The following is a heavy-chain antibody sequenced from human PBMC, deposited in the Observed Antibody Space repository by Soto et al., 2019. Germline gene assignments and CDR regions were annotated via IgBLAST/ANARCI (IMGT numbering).Heavy chain of an antibody. D-gene: IGHD1-26*01. CDR3: ARVPIYSGRYYFDY. Sequence: PSETLSLTCAVSGGSISSSNWWSWVRQPPGKGLEWIGEIYHSGSTNYNPSLKSRVTISVDKSKNQFSLKLSSVTAADTAVYYCARVPIYSGRYYFDYWGQGTLVTVSS. V-gene: IGHV4-4*02. CDR1: GGSISSSNW. J-gene: IGHJ4*02. CDR2: IYHSGST.